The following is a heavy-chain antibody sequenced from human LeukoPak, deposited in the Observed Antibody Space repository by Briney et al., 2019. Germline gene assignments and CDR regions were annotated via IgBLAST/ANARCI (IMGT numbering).Heavy chain of an antibody. J-gene: IGHJ3*02. V-gene: IGHV4-39*07. D-gene: IGHD4-17*01. CDR2: IYYSGST. Sequence: KPSETLSLTCTVSGGSISSSSYYWGWIRQPPGKGLEWIGSIYYSGSTYYNPSLKSRVTISVDTSKNQFSLKLSSVTAADTAVYYCARGLRSGAFDIWGQGTMVTVSS. CDR3: ARGLRSGAFDI. CDR1: GGSISSSSYY.